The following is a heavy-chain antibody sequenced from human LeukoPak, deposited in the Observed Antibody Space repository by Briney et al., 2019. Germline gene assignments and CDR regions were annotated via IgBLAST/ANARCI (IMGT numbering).Heavy chain of an antibody. J-gene: IGHJ6*03. CDR2: MNPNSGNT. CDR3: AREGGIAAAGDYYYYYMDV. V-gene: IGHV1-8*03. CDR1: GYTFTSYD. Sequence: GASVKVSCKASGYTFTSYDINWVRQATGQGLEWMGWMNPNSGNTGYAQKFQGRVTITRNTSISTAYMELSSLRSEDTTVYYCAREGGIAAAGDYYYYYMDVWGKGTTVTVSS. D-gene: IGHD6-13*01.